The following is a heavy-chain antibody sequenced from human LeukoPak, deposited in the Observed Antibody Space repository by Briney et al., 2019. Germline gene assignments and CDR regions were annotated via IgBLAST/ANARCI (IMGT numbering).Heavy chain of an antibody. CDR3: AKDIVTGYFDY. D-gene: IGHD1-14*01. CDR2: ISYDGSNK. CDR1: GFTFSSYG. V-gene: IGHV3-30*19. Sequence: GGSLRLSCAASGFTFSSYGMHWVRQAPGKGLEWVAVISYDGSNKYYADSVKGRFTISRDNSKNTLYLQMNSLRAEDTAVYYCAKDIVTGYFDYWGQGTLVTVSS. J-gene: IGHJ4*02.